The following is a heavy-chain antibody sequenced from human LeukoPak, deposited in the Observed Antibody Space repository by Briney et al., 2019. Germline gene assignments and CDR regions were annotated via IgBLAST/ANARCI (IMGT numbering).Heavy chain of an antibody. Sequence: PSETLSLTCGVSGDSIRNGSWWSWVRQPPGKGLEGIGEIYQSGGTNYNPSLGRLVNMSVDKSQNHFSLNLNSVTAAHTAVYYCARLCSGGSCSSYFDYWGQGTLVTVSS. CDR2: IYQSGGT. V-gene: IGHV4-4*02. J-gene: IGHJ4*02. CDR1: GDSIRNGSW. CDR3: ARLCSGGSCSSYFDY. D-gene: IGHD2-15*01.